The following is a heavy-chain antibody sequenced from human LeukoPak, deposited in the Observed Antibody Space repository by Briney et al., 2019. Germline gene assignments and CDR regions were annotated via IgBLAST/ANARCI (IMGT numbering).Heavy chain of an antibody. V-gene: IGHV3-30-3*01. J-gene: IGHJ4*02. D-gene: IGHD6-13*01. CDR1: GFTFSSYA. CDR3: ARDPRGIAAAGTVY. CDR2: ISYDGSNK. Sequence: PGGSLRLSCAASGFTFSSYAMHWVRQAPGKGLEWVAVISYDGSNKYYADSVKGRFTISRDNSKNTLYLQMNSLRAEDTAVYYCARDPRGIAAAGTVYWGQGTLVTVSS.